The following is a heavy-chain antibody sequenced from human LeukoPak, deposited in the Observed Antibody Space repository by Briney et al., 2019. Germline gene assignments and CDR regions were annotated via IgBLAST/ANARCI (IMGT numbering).Heavy chain of an antibody. CDR2: ISWNSGSI. CDR3: AKDSSGWYKDFDY. J-gene: IGHJ4*02. CDR1: GFTFDDYA. V-gene: IGHV3-9*01. D-gene: IGHD6-19*01. Sequence: GGFLRLSCAASGFTFDDYAMHWVRQAPGKGLEWVSGISWNSGSIGYADSVKGRFTISRDNAKNSLYLQMNSLRAEDTALYYCAKDSSGWYKDFDYWGQGTLVTVSS.